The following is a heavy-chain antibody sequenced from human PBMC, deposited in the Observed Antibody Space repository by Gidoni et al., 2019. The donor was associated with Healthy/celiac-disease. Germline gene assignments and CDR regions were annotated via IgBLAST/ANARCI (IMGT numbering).Heavy chain of an antibody. J-gene: IGHJ4*02. CDR1: DFTFSSYS. V-gene: IGHV3-21*01. Sequence: EVQLVESGGGLVKPGGSLRLSCSASDFTFSSYSMNWVRQAPGKGLEWVSSISSSSSYIYYADSVKGRFTISRDNAKNSLYLQMNSLRAEDTAVYCCARDQGDFHYWGQGTLVTVSS. D-gene: IGHD2-21*02. CDR3: ARDQGDFHY. CDR2: ISSSSSYI.